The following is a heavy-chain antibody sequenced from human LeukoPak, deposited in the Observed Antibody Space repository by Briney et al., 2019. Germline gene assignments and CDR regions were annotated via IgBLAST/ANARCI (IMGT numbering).Heavy chain of an antibody. CDR2: ISGGGSTI. CDR3: ARALRGTVLRNYMDV. V-gene: IGHV3-48*03. J-gene: IGHJ6*03. CDR1: GFTFSSYE. Sequence: GGSLRLSCAASGFTFSSYEMNWVRQAPGKGLEWVSYISGGGSTIYYSDSVEGRFTISRDSAKNSLSLQMNSLRAEDTAVYYCARALRGTVLRNYMDVWGKGTTVTVSS. D-gene: IGHD2-8*01.